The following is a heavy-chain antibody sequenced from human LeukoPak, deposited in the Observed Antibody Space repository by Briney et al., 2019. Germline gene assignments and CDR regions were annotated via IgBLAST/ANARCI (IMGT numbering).Heavy chain of an antibody. V-gene: IGHV1-69*13. CDR2: IIPIFGTA. Sequence: AASVKVSFTASGGTFSSYAISWVRQAPGQGLEWMGGIIPIFGTANYAQKFQGRVTTTADESTSTAYMELSSLRSEDTAVYYCARDLPSIVVVPADMYYYGMDVWGQGTTVTVSS. J-gene: IGHJ6*02. CDR1: GGTFSSYA. CDR3: ARDLPSIVVVPADMYYYGMDV. D-gene: IGHD2-2*01.